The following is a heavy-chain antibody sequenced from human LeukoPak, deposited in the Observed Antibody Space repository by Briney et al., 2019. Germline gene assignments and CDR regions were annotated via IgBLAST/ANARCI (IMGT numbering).Heavy chain of an antibody. CDR1: GYTFTNYG. CDR2: ISGYNGHT. Sequence: GASVKVSCKASGYTFTNYGISWVRQAPGQGLEWMGWISGYNGHTNYAQKFQGRVTMTTDTSATTVYMELSSLRSEDTAVYYCARALRAYFDYWGQGTLVTVSS. CDR3: ARALRAYFDY. V-gene: IGHV1-18*01. J-gene: IGHJ4*02.